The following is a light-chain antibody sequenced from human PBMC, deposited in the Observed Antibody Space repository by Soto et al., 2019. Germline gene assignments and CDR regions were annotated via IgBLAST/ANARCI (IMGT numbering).Light chain of an antibody. Sequence: QSAPTQPPSASGSPGQSVTISCTGTSSDVGGYNYVSWYQQHPGKAPKLVIFEVNKRPSGVPDRFSGSKSANTASVTVSGLQTEDEADYYCNSYAGSNSFVFGTGTKLTVL. CDR2: EVN. J-gene: IGLJ1*01. CDR3: NSYAGSNSFV. V-gene: IGLV2-8*01. CDR1: SSDVGGYNY.